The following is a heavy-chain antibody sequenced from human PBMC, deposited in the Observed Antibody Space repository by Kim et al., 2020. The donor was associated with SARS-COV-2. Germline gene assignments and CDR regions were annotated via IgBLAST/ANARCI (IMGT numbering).Heavy chain of an antibody. D-gene: IGHD2-8*02. V-gene: IGHV4-39*01. Sequence: TYYTPSIKSRITLSVDTTKNQYSLKLSSGTAADTAVYDCARRPLTGGAEYWGQGTLVTVSS. J-gene: IGHJ4*02. CDR2: T. CDR3: ARRPLTGGAEY.